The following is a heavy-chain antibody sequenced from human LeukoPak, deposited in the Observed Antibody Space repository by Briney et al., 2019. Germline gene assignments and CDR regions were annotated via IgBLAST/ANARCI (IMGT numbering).Heavy chain of an antibody. J-gene: IGHJ4*02. CDR3: ASEAVVVPAATGLRGYFDY. V-gene: IGHV4-31*03. CDR2: IYYSGST. CDR1: GGSISSGGYY. D-gene: IGHD2-2*01. Sequence: SQTLSLTCTVSGGSISSGGYYWSWIRQHPGKGLEWIGYIYYSGSTYYNPSLKSRVTISVDTSKNQFSPKLSSVTAADTAVYYCASEAVVVPAATGLRGYFDYWGQGTLVTVSS.